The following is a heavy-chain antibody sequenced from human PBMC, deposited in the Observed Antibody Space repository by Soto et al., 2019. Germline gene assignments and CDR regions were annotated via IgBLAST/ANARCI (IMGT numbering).Heavy chain of an antibody. CDR2: ISYDGHTK. CDR1: GFTFSDFG. D-gene: IGHD6-19*01. V-gene: IGHV3-30*03. CDR3: SREWSAVTGTPFDL. J-gene: IGHJ3*01. Sequence: QLQLVDSGGGVVQPEKSLRLSCEASGFTFSDFGMHWVRQPPDKGLEWVAGISYDGHTKYYANPVKVRFSISSDNSKNALYLSMDSLRAEDTAMYYCSREWSAVTGTPFDLWGQGTMVIVSS.